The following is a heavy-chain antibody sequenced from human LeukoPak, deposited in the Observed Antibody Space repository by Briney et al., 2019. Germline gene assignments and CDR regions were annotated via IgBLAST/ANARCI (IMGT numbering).Heavy chain of an antibody. Sequence: SETLSLTCTVSGGSISGYYWSWLRQSPGQGLEWIAYIHSSGYTNYNPSLKSRVTISVDTSENQFSLRVSSVTAADTAVYYCAKRQGPNSDDYLDPWGQGTLVTVSS. V-gene: IGHV4-4*09. CDR3: AKRQGPNSDDYLDP. D-gene: IGHD1-1*01. J-gene: IGHJ5*02. CDR1: GGSISGYY. CDR2: IHSSGYT.